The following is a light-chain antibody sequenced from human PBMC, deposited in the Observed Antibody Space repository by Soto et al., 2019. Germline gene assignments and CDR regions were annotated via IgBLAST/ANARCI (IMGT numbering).Light chain of an antibody. Sequence: DIQMTQSPSTLPASVGDSVTISCRASQSVSRWLAWYQQKPGKAPKLLIYKGSYLESGVPSRFSGSGSVPEFTLTINRLQPADFETYYCQQYKTDFTFGPGTKV. V-gene: IGKV1-5*03. CDR2: KGS. J-gene: IGKJ3*01. CDR1: QSVSRW. CDR3: QQYKTDFT.